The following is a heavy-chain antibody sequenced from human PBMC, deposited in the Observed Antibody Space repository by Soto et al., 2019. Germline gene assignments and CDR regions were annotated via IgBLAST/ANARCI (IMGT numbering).Heavy chain of an antibody. CDR3: ARGRGYVYGYNFYGMDV. V-gene: IGHV4-34*01. D-gene: IGHD5-18*01. CDR1: RGSFSGFY. CDR2: INHSGST. J-gene: IGHJ6*02. Sequence: SETLSLTCGVYRGSFSGFYWTWVRQTPGKGLEWIGEINHSGSTNYNPSLKNRVTISVDRSTNYFSLRMTSVTAADAAVYYCARGRGYVYGYNFYGMDVWGQGTTVTVSS.